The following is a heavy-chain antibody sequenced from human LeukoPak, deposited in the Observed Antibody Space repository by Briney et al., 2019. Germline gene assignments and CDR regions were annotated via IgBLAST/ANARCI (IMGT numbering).Heavy chain of an antibody. CDR3: AKAMPAMAYFDC. CDR2: FFNGGAT. V-gene: IGHV3-69-1*01. CDR1: GFTLSDYD. J-gene: IGHJ4*02. Sequence: GGCLRLSCAASGFTLSDYDMGWLRQAPGKGLEWISYFFNGGATYFADSVKGRFTMSRDTAKNSLSLQMNSLRVEDTAVYYCAKAMPAMAYFDCWGQGTLVTVSS. D-gene: IGHD5-18*01.